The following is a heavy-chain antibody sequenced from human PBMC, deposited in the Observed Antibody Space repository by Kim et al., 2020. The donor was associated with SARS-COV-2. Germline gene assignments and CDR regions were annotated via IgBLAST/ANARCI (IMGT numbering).Heavy chain of an antibody. CDR1: GFTFSSYA. Sequence: GGSLRLSCAASGFTFSSYAMSWVRQAPGKGLEWVSAISGSGGSTYYADSVKGRFTISRDNSKNTLYLQMNSLRAEDTAVYYCAKGPKKRRYSSSWYASGNHWYFDLWGRGTLVTVSS. J-gene: IGHJ2*01. D-gene: IGHD6-13*01. CDR2: ISGSGGST. CDR3: AKGPKKRRYSSSWYASGNHWYFDL. V-gene: IGHV3-23*01.